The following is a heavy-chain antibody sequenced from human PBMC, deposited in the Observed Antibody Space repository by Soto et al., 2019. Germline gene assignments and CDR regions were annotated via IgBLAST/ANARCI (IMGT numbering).Heavy chain of an antibody. CDR2: IDPSDSYT. V-gene: IGHV5-10-1*01. D-gene: IGHD6-19*01. J-gene: IGHJ6*02. CDR3: ARHLGLAVSELVHYYYYGMHV. CDR1: GYSFTSYW. Sequence: PGESLKISCKGSGYSFTSYWISWVRQMPGKGLEWMGRIDPSDSYTNYSPSFQGHVTISADKSISTAYLQWSSLKASDTAMYYCARHLGLAVSELVHYYYYGMHVWGPGTTVTGSS.